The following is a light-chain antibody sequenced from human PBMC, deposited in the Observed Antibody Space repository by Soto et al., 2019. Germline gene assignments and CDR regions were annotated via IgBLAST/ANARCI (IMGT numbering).Light chain of an antibody. V-gene: IGKV3-20*01. J-gene: IGKJ2*01. CDR1: QSVDSRY. CDR3: QQYGRSPF. Sequence: EIVVTQSQGTLSLSPGERATLSCRASQSVDSRYSAWYQQKPGQAPRLLIYGASNRATGIPDRFSGSASGTYFTLTISRLEYEAFAVYYCQQYGRSPFFVQGPNLEMK. CDR2: GAS.